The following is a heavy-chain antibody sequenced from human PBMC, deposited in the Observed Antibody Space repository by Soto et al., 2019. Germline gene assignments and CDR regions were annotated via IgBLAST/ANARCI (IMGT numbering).Heavy chain of an antibody. D-gene: IGHD4-4*01. CDR2: IYYSGST. CDR3: ARALKTIVTLYYYYYYMDV. CDR1: GGSISSGGYY. Sequence: SETLSLTCTVSGGSISSGGYYWSWIRQHPGKGLEWIGYIYYSGSTYYNPSLKSRVTISVDTSKNQFSLKLSSVTAEDTAVYYCARALKTIVTLYYYYYYMDVWGKGTTVTVSS. V-gene: IGHV4-31*03. J-gene: IGHJ6*03.